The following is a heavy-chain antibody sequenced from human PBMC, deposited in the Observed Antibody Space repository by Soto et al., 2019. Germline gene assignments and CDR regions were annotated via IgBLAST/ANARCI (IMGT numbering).Heavy chain of an antibody. D-gene: IGHD3-22*01. J-gene: IGHJ6*02. V-gene: IGHV4-30-2*01. CDR2: MYHGGAT. Sequence: QLLLQESGSGLVKPSQTLSLTCAVSGASITSGGFSWTWIRQPPGKGLGWIGYMYHGGATYYNPSRESRGTLSANMSSNRFSRKVRSVPAADTAVYFCAGEHYDSSGSVGIDVWGQGTTVIVSS. CDR3: AGEHYDSSGSVGIDV. CDR1: GASITSGGFS.